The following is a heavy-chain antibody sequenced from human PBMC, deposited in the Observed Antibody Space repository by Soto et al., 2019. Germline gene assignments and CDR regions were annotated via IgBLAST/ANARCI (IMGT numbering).Heavy chain of an antibody. D-gene: IGHD6-13*01. CDR3: AKENGYSSSWFEFDY. J-gene: IGHJ4*02. V-gene: IGHV3-23*01. CDR1: GFTFSSYA. Sequence: EVQLLESGGGLVQPGGSLRLSCAASGFTFSSYAMSWVRQAPGKGLEWVSAISGSGGSTYYADSVKGRFTISRNNSKNTLYLQMNSLIAEDTPVYYCAKENGYSSSWFEFDYWGQGTLVTFSS. CDR2: ISGSGGST.